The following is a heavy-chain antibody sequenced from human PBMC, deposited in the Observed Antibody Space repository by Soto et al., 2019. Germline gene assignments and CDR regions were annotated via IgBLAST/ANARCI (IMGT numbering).Heavy chain of an antibody. V-gene: IGHV1-18*01. D-gene: IGHD2-15*01. CDR1: GYTFTSYG. J-gene: IGHJ4*02. CDR3: AREDIQDIVVVVVAPEGLGY. Sequence: QVQLVQSGAEVKKPGASVKVSCKASGYTFTSYGISWVRQAPGQVLEWMGRISGYNGNSNYAQNLQGRVTMTTDTATSTAYMELRSLRSDDTAVYYCAREDIQDIVVVVVAPEGLGYWGQGTLVTVSS. CDR2: ISGYNGNS.